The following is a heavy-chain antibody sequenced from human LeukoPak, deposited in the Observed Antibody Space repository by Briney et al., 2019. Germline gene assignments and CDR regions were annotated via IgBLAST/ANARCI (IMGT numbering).Heavy chain of an antibody. Sequence: PSETLSLTCAVYGGSFSAYCWSWIRQPPGKGLECIGEINHSGGTNYNPSLKSRVTISVDTSKNQFSLKLSSVTAADTAVYYCARGQGGSYSPFLYYVDVWGKGTTVTVSS. CDR3: ARGQGGSYSPFLYYVDV. V-gene: IGHV4-34*01. D-gene: IGHD1-26*01. J-gene: IGHJ6*03. CDR1: GGSFSAYC. CDR2: INHSGGT.